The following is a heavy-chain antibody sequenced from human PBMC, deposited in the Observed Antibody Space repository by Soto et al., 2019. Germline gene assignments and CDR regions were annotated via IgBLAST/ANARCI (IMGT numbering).Heavy chain of an antibody. D-gene: IGHD3-10*01. CDR1: GFTFSTYA. CDR2: ISDNGDRT. CDR3: AKVHGSGTYYNFPDY. Sequence: GGSLRLSCAASGFTFSTYAMSWVRQAPGKGLEWVSTISDNGDRTYYAASVKGRFTISRDNSKNTLYLLMNSLSAEDTALYYCAKVHGSGTYYNFPDYWGQGTLVTVSS. V-gene: IGHV3-23*01. J-gene: IGHJ4*02.